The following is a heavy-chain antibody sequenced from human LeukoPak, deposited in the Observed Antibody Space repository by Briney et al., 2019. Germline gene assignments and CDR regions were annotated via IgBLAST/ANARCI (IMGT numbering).Heavy chain of an antibody. Sequence: GESLKISCKGSGYSFTSYWIGWVRQLPGKGLEWMGIIYPGDSDTRYSPSFQGQVTISADKSISTAYLQWSSLKASDTAMYYCARHTETYYYDSSGYYPDVWGKGTRVTVSS. CDR2: IYPGDSDT. V-gene: IGHV5-51*01. D-gene: IGHD3-22*01. CDR3: ARHTETYYYDSSGYYPDV. J-gene: IGHJ6*04. CDR1: GYSFTSYW.